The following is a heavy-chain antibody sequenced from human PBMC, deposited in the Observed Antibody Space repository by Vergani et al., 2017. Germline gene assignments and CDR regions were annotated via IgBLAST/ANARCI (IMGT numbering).Heavy chain of an antibody. D-gene: IGHD5-12*01. CDR2: IYNTGGT. V-gene: IGHV4-61*02. CDR1: GGPFSGGSHY. CDR3: ARFSSGFVA. Sequence: QVQLKESGPGLVGPSETLSLTCTVSGGPFSGGSHYWSWIRQSAGKGLEWIGRIYNTGGTNYNPSLKTRVTMSVDTSKNQFSLKLASVPAADTAIYYCARFSSGFVAWGPGTPVTVSS. J-gene: IGHJ4*02.